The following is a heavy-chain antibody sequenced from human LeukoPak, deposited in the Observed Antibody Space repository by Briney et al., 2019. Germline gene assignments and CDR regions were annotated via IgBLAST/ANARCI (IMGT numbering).Heavy chain of an antibody. CDR2: IHYSGST. J-gene: IGHJ4*02. D-gene: IGHD3-10*01. V-gene: IGHV4-59*12. CDR1: GGSMNRNY. CDR3: ATRSYYYGSGSYKPLLDY. Sequence: SETPSLTCNVSGGSMNRNYWSWIRQPPGKGLEWIGYIHYSGSTNYNPSLKSRVTISVDTSKNQFSLKLSSVTAADTAVYYCATRSYYYGSGSYKPLLDYWGQGTLVTVSS.